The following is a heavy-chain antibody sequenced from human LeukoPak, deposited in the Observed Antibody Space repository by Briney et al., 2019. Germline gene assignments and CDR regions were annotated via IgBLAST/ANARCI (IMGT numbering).Heavy chain of an antibody. D-gene: IGHD2-21*01. CDR2: IIPIFGTA. J-gene: IGHJ4*02. V-gene: IGHV1-69*13. CDR3: AKDVGVILFDY. Sequence: ASVKVSCKASGGTFSSYAISWVRQAPGQGLEWMGGIIPIFGTANYAQKFQGRVTITADESTSTAYMELSSLRSEDTAVYYCAKDVGVILFDYWGQGTQVTVSS. CDR1: GGTFSSYA.